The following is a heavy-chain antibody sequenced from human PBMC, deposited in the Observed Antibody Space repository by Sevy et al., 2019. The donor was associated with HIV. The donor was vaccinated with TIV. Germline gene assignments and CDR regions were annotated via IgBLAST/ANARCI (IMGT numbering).Heavy chain of an antibody. CDR2: ISYDGSNK. CDR1: GFTFSSYG. D-gene: IGHD3-10*01. V-gene: IGHV3-30*18. J-gene: IGHJ4*02. CDR3: AKGLWFGELQYYFDY. Sequence: GGSLRLSCAASGFTFSSYGMHWVRQAPGKGLEWVAVISYDGSNKYYADSVKGRFTISRDNSKNTLYLQMNSLRAEDTAAYYCAKGLWFGELQYYFDYWGQGTLVTVSS.